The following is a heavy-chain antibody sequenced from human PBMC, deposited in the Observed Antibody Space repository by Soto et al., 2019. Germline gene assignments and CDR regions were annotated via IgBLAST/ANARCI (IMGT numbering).Heavy chain of an antibody. Sequence: GGSLKLSCAASGFTFSSYGIHWVRQAPGKGLEWVAVISYDGSNKYYADSVKGRFTISRDNSKNTLYLQMNSLRAEDTAVYYCAKPLGYDFWSGYYHWGQGT. CDR2: ISYDGSNK. J-gene: IGHJ4*02. CDR1: GFTFSSYG. V-gene: IGHV3-30*18. D-gene: IGHD3-3*01. CDR3: AKPLGYDFWSGYYH.